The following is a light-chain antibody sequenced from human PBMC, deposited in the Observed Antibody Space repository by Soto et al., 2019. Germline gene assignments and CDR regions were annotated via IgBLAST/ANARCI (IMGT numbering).Light chain of an antibody. CDR3: QQYSSSPS. Sequence: EIVMTQSPATLSVSPGERATLSCRASQSVRSNLAWYQQRAGQAPRLLIYGASTRATGIPARFSGSGSGTDFTLTISSLQSEDFAVYYCQQYSSSPSFGQGTKVDIK. V-gene: IGKV3-15*01. CDR2: GAS. J-gene: IGKJ1*01. CDR1: QSVRSN.